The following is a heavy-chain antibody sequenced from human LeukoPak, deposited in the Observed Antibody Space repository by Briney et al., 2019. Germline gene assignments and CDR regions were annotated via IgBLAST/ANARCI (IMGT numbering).Heavy chain of an antibody. CDR3: AKDLYVNSPAGSLYYYGMDV. D-gene: IGHD2-2*01. V-gene: IGHV3-9*01. J-gene: IGHJ6*02. CDR1: GFTFDDYA. CDR2: ISWDSGSI. Sequence: GGSLRLSCAASGFTFDDYAMHWVRQAPGEGLEWVSGISWDSGSIGYADSVKGRFTISRDNAKNSLYLQMNSLRAEDTALYYCAKDLYVNSPAGSLYYYGMDVWGQGTTVTVSS.